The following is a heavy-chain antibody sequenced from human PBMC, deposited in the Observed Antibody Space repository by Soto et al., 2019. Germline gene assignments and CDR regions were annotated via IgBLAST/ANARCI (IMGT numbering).Heavy chain of an antibody. CDR2: ISAYNGNT. CDR3: ARDRITMIVVVTETAFDI. D-gene: IGHD3-22*01. V-gene: IGHV1-18*04. CDR1: GYTFTSYG. Sequence: ASVKVSCKASGYTFTSYGISWVRQAPGQGLEWMRWISAYNGNTNYAQKLQGRVTMTTDTSTSTAYMELRSLRSDDTAVYYCARDRITMIVVVTETAFDIWGQGTMVTVSS. J-gene: IGHJ3*02.